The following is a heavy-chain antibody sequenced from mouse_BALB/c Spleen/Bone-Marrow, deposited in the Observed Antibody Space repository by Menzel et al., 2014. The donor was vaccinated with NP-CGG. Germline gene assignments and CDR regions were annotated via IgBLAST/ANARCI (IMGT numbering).Heavy chain of an antibody. J-gene: IGHJ2*01. Sequence: VQRVEYGAELARSGASGELSCKTSGYTFTNYWMLWVKQRSGQGLEWLGARYPGDGETMYTQKCKGKATLTADKTSSTAYMQLSILTSEYAAVYYCSREPSNGGYCWGEGST. V-gene: IGHV1-87*01. CDR2: RYPGDGET. CDR3: SREPSNGGYC. CDR1: GYTFTNYW.